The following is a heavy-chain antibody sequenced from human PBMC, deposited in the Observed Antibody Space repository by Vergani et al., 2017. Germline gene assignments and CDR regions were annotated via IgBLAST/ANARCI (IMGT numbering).Heavy chain of an antibody. D-gene: IGHD4-17*01. J-gene: IGHJ5*02. V-gene: IGHV1-2*02. Sequence: QVQLVQSGAEVKKPGASVKVSCKASGYTFTGYYIHWVRQAPGQGLEWMGWINPNSGGTNYAQKFQGRVTMTTDTSTSTAYMELRSLRSDDTAVYYCARVGYGENDWFDPWGQGTLVTVSS. CDR2: INPNSGGT. CDR1: GYTFTGYY. CDR3: ARVGYGENDWFDP.